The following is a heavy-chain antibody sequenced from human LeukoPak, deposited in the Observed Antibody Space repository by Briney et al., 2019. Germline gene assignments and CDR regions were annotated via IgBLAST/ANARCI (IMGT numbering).Heavy chain of an antibody. J-gene: IGHJ4*02. CDR1: GFTFSSYW. CDR3: VRDVWGDRDSYFDY. V-gene: IGHV3-74*01. D-gene: IGHD2-21*01. Sequence: PGGSLRLSWAASGFTFSSYWMHWVRQAPGKGLVWVSRINTDGRSTSYADSVKGRFTVSRDNAKNTLYLQMNSLRAEDTAVYYCVRDVWGDRDSYFDYWGQGALVTVSS. CDR2: INTDGRST.